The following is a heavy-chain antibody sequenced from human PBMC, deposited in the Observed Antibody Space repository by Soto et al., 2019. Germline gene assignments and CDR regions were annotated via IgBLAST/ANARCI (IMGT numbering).Heavy chain of an antibody. CDR2: VSAYNGKT. D-gene: IGHD1-26*01. Sequence: QVQLVQSGAEVKKPGASVRVSCKASGYTFDNYGITWVRQAPGQGLEWMAWVSAYNGKTNFAQKFQDRITMTIDTSTSTAYMDLRSLRSDDTAVYYCARWGDGTYMADSWGQGTLVTVSS. CDR3: ARWGDGTYMADS. V-gene: IGHV1-18*01. J-gene: IGHJ4*02. CDR1: GYTFDNYG.